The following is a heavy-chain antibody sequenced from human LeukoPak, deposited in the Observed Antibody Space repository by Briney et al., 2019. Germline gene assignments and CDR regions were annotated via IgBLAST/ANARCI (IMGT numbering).Heavy chain of an antibody. V-gene: IGHV1-18*01. D-gene: IGHD2-2*02. CDR1: GGTFSSYA. CDR2: ISAYNGNT. CDR3: ARATIHAFDI. Sequence: ASVKVSCKASGGTFSSYAISWVRQAPGQGLEWMGWISAYNGNTNYAQKLQGRVTMTTDTSTSTAYMELRSLRSDDTAVYYCARATIHAFDIWGQGIMVTVSS. J-gene: IGHJ3*02.